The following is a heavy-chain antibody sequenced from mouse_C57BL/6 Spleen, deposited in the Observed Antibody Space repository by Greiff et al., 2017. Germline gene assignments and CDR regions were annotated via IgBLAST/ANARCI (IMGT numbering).Heavy chain of an antibody. J-gene: IGHJ2*01. D-gene: IGHD2-1*01. CDR2: IYPRDGST. Sequence: VQLQQSGPELVKPGASVKLSCKASGYTFTSYDINWVKQRPGQGLEWIGWIYPRDGSTTYNEKFKGKATLTVDTSSSTAYMELHSLTSEDSAVYFCARSYGNYEGVFDYWGQGTTLTVSS. V-gene: IGHV1-85*01. CDR3: ARSYGNYEGVFDY. CDR1: GYTFTSYD.